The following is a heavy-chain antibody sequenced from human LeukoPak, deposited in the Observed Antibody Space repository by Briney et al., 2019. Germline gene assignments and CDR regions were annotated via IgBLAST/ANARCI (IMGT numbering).Heavy chain of an antibody. CDR2: TSSSSSYI. V-gene: IGHV3-21*01. CDR3: AGGGRYFDWLLYSSTYYYGMDV. Sequence: GGSLRLSCAASGFTFSSYSMNWVRQAPGKGLEWVSSTSSSSSYIYYADSVKGRFTISRDNAKNSLYLQMNSLRAEDTAVYYCAGGGRYFDWLLYSSTYYYGMDVWGKGTTVTVSS. CDR1: GFTFSSYS. J-gene: IGHJ6*04. D-gene: IGHD3-9*01.